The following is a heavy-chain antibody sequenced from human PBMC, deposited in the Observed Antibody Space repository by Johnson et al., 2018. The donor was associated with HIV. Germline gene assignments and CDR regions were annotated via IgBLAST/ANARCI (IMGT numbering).Heavy chain of an antibody. D-gene: IGHD2/OR15-2a*01. Sequence: VQLVESGGGLVQPGRSLRLSCAASGFTFDDYAMHWVRQAPGQGLEWVSGISWNSGSIGYADSVKGRFTISRDNAKNSLYLQMNSLRAEDTALYYCAKAFLEDPSDAFDIWGQGTMVTVSS. J-gene: IGHJ3*02. V-gene: IGHV3-9*01. CDR2: ISWNSGSI. CDR3: AKAFLEDPSDAFDI. CDR1: GFTFDDYA.